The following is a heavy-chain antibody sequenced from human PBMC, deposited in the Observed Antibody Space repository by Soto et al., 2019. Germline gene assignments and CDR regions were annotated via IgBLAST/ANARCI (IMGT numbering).Heavy chain of an antibody. CDR3: ARSNPSRPDY. Sequence: QVQLQQWGAGLLKPSETLSLTCVVSGGSFSGYYWSWIRQPPGKGLEWIGEVSHSGSTNYNPSLKSRVTISGDTSKNQFSLKVSSVTAADTAVYYCARSNPSRPDYWGQGTLVTVSS. CDR1: GGSFSGYY. V-gene: IGHV4-34*02. CDR2: VSHSGST. J-gene: IGHJ4*02.